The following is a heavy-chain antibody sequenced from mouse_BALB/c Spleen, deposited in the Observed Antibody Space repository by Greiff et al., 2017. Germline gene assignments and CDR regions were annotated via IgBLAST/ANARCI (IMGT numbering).Heavy chain of an antibody. J-gene: IGHJ3*01. V-gene: IGHV5-6*02. Sequence: EVKLVESGGDLVKPGGSLKLSCAASGFTFSSYGMSWVRQTPDKRLEWVATISSGGSYTYYPDSVKGRFTISRDNAKNTLYLQMSSLKSEDTAMYYCARRDDGYYEAYWGQGTLVTVSA. CDR2: ISSGGSYT. D-gene: IGHD2-3*01. CDR3: ARRDDGYYEAY. CDR1: GFTFSSYG.